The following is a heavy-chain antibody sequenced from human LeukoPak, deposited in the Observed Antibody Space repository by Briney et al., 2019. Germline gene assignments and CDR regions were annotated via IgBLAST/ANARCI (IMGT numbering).Heavy chain of an antibody. J-gene: IGHJ4*02. CDR3: ARESVQWLVPTFLDY. Sequence: SETLSLTCTVSGGSISSSSYYWGWIRQPPGKGLEWIGSIYYSGSTYYNPSLKSRVTISVDTSKNQFSLKLSSVTAADTAVYYRARESVQWLVPTFLDYWGQGTLVTVSS. CDR1: GGSISSSSYY. D-gene: IGHD6-19*01. V-gene: IGHV4-39*02. CDR2: IYYSGST.